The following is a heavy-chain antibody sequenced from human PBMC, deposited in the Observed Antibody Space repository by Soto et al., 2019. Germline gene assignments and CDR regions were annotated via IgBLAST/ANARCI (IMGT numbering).Heavy chain of an antibody. J-gene: IGHJ3*02. V-gene: IGHV4-39*01. CDR2: VYYGGAIFYSGNI. D-gene: IGHD3-3*02. CDR3: VRYDRINMKPYSPEGFHI. CDR1: GGSISSSNSH. Sequence: PSETLSLTCTVSGGSISSSNSHWGWTRRPPGKGLEYIGSVYYGGAIFYSGNIYYNPSLKSRVTISVDTSKNQFSLRLSSVTAADTGVYYCVRYDRINMKPYSPEGFHIWGQGTMVTVSS.